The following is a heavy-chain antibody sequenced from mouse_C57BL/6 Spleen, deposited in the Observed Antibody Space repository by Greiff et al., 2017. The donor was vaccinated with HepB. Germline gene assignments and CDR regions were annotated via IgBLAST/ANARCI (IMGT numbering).Heavy chain of an antibody. CDR1: GYAFSSSW. J-gene: IGHJ1*03. CDR3: ARNDYFWYFDV. CDR2: IYPGDGDT. Sequence: VKLQESGPELVKPGASVKISCKASGYAFSSSWMNWVKQRPGKGLEWIGRIYPGDGDTNYNGKFKGKATLTADKSSSTAYMQLSSLTSEDSAVYFCARNDYFWYFDVWGTGTTVTVSS. V-gene: IGHV1-82*01. D-gene: IGHD2-4*01.